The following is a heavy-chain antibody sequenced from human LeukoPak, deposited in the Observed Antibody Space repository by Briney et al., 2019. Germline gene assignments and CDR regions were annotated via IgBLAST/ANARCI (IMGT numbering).Heavy chain of an antibody. CDR3: ARENDRYGRIDY. CDR2: VSYSGST. V-gene: IGHV4-4*02. J-gene: IGHJ4*02. Sequence: SGTLSLTCVVSGGSLSRSNWWSWVRQPPGKGLEWIGYVSYSGSTDYNPSLKSRVIISIDTSKNQFSLRLSSVTAADTAVYYCARENDRYGRIDYWGQGTQVTVSS. D-gene: IGHD5-18*01. CDR1: GGSLSRSNW.